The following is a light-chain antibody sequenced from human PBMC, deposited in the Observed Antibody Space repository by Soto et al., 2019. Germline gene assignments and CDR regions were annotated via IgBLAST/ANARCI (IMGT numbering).Light chain of an antibody. V-gene: IGKV1-6*01. CDR2: AAS. J-gene: IGKJ1*01. CDR1: QGTDND. CDR3: LQHHNYPWT. Sequence: AVQMTQSPSSLSAYVGERVTISCRTSQGTDNDLGWYQQKPGKAPKLLIYAASSLQSGVPSRFSGSGYGTDFTLTISSLQPEDSATYYCLQHHNYPWTFGQGTKVEI.